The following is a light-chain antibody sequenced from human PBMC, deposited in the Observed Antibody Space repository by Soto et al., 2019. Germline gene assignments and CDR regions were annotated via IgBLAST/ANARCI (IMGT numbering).Light chain of an antibody. CDR1: SSNIGAGYD. J-gene: IGLJ1*01. V-gene: IGLV1-40*01. CDR2: DDS. Sequence: QSALTQPPSVSAAPGQRVTISCTGSSSNIGAGYDVHWYQQLPGTAPKLLIYDDSNRPSGVPDRFSGSKSGTSASLAITGLQAEDEADYYCQSYDSSLSGYVFGTGTKVTVL. CDR3: QSYDSSLSGYV.